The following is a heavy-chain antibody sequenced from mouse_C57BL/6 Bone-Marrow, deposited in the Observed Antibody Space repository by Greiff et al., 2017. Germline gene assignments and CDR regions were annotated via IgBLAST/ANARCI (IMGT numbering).Heavy chain of an antibody. D-gene: IGHD2-4*01. CDR3: AREGGSYDYDWDWYFDV. Sequence: EVKLMESGGGLVKPGGSLKLSCAASGFTFSSYAMSWVRQTPEKRLEWVATISDGGSYTYYPDNVKGRFTISRDNAKYNLYLQMSHLKSEDTAMYYCAREGGSYDYDWDWYFDVWGTGTTVTVSS. V-gene: IGHV5-4*03. J-gene: IGHJ1*03. CDR1: GFTFSSYA. CDR2: ISDGGSYT.